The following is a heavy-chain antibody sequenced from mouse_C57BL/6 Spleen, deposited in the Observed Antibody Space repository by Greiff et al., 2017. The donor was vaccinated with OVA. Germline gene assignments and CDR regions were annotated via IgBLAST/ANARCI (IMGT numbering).Heavy chain of an antibody. CDR1: GYSITSGYY. CDR3: ARGYGSAGFAY. Sequence: VQLQESGPGLVKPSQSLSLTCSVTGYSITSGYYWNWIRQFPGNKLEWMGYISYDGSNNYNPSLKNRISITRDTSKNQFFLKLNSVTTEDTATYYCARGYGSAGFAYWGQGTLVTVSA. V-gene: IGHV3-6*01. CDR2: ISYDGSN. J-gene: IGHJ3*01. D-gene: IGHD1-1*01.